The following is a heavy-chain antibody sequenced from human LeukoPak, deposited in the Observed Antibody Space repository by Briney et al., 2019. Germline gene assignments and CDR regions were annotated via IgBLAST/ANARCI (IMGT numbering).Heavy chain of an antibody. D-gene: IGHD3-3*01. CDR3: ARGRYDFWSGYYETYYYYYMDV. V-gene: IGHV4-59*01. CDR2: IYDSGST. Sequence: PSETLSLTCTVSGGSINSYYWSWIRQPPGKGLEWIGYIYDSGSTNYNPSLKSRVTISVDTSKNQFSLKLSSVTAADTAVYYCARGRYDFWSGYYETYYYYYMDVWGKGTTVTVS. CDR1: GGSINSYY. J-gene: IGHJ6*03.